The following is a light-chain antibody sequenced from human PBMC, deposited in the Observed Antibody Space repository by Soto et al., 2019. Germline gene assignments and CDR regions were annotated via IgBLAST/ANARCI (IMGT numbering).Light chain of an antibody. CDR2: RNN. J-gene: IGLJ2*01. CDR1: SSNIGSNY. CDR3: AAWDDSLSGFVV. Sequence: QSVLTQPPSASGTPGQRVTISCSGSSSNIGSNYVYWYQQRPGTAPKLLIYRNNQRPSGVPDQFSGSKSGTSASLAISGLRSEDEADYYCAAWDDSLSGFVVFGGGTKLTVL. V-gene: IGLV1-47*01.